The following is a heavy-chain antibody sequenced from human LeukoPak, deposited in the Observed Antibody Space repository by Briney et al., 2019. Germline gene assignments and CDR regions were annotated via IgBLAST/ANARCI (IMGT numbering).Heavy chain of an antibody. D-gene: IGHD2-15*01. V-gene: IGHV4-34*01. CDR3: ARRLVDSGASQVSDD. Sequence: PSETLSLTCAVYSGSFSGYYWRWVRQPPGKGLEWIGEINDSGSVNCNPSLKSRVTLSVDTSKTQSSMRLSSVAAADTAVYYCARRLVDSGASQVSDDWGQGTLVTVSS. J-gene: IGHJ4*02. CDR2: INDSGSV. CDR1: SGSFSGYY.